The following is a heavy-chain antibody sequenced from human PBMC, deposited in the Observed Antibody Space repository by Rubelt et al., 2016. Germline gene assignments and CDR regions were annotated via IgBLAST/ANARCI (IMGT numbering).Heavy chain of an antibody. D-gene: IGHD4-23*01. Sequence: EVQLVQSGAEVKKPGESLRISCKGSGYSFTSYWISWVRQMPGKGLEWMGRIDPSDSYTNYSPSFEGHVTISADKPISTAYLQGSSLKGSDTARYDCARHAGDGGNFEDWFDPWGQGTRVTVSS. J-gene: IGHJ5*02. CDR3: ARHAGDGGNFEDWFDP. V-gene: IGHV5-10-1*01. CDR2: IDPSDSYT. CDR1: GYSFTSYW.